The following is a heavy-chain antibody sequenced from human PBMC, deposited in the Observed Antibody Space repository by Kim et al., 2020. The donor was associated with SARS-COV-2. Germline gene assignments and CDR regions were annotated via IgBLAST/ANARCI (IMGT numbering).Heavy chain of an antibody. CDR1: GGSISSGGYY. V-gene: IGHV4-31*03. D-gene: IGHD3-22*01. CDR3: ARVLGVSYYYDSSGYPDY. CDR2: IYYSGST. Sequence: SETLSLTCTVSGGSISSGGYYWSWIRQHPGKGLEWIGYIYYSGSTYYNPSLKSRVTISVDTSKNQFSLKLSSVTAADTAVYYCARVLGVSYYYDSSGYPDYWGQGTLVTVSS. J-gene: IGHJ4*02.